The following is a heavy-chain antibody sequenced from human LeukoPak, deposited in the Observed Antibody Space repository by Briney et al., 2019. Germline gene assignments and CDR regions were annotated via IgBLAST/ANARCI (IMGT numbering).Heavy chain of an antibody. Sequence: SETLSLTCTVSDDSITIYYWSWIRQPPGKGLEWIGYIYYSGSTSYNPSLKSRVTISVDSSKNQFSLNLKSVTAADTAVYYCARDSNSHLYSYFSMDVWGKGTTVTVSS. CDR1: DDSITIYY. D-gene: IGHD4-11*01. CDR3: ARDSNSHLYSYFSMDV. J-gene: IGHJ6*03. CDR2: IYYSGST. V-gene: IGHV4-59*01.